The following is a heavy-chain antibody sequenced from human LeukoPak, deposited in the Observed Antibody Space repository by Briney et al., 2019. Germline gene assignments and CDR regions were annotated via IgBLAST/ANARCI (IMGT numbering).Heavy chain of an antibody. CDR2: VYPGESYT. CDR3: TRRAASCGGDCYSGDY. CDR1: GYSFTSYW. J-gene: IGHJ4*02. D-gene: IGHD2-21*02. V-gene: IGHV5-51*01. Sequence: GESLKISCKGSGYSFTSYWIGWVRPMPGKGLEWMGIVYPGESYTRYSPSFQGQVTISADKSISTAYLQWSSLKASDTAMYYCTRRAASCGGDCYSGDYWGQGTLVTVSS.